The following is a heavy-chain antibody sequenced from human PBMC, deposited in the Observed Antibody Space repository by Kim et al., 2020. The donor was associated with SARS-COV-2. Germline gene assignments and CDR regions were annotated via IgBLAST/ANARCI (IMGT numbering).Heavy chain of an antibody. V-gene: IGHV1-2*02. D-gene: IGHD5-18*01. CDR2: INPNSGGT. CDR1: GYTFTGYY. J-gene: IGHJ4*02. CDR3: ARSGYSYGPQSTWDDY. Sequence: ASVKVSCKASGYTFTGYYMHWVRQAPGQGLEWMGWINPNSGGTNYAQKFQGRVTMTRDTSISTAYMELSRLRSDDTAVYYCARSGYSYGPQSTWDDYWGQGTLVTVSS.